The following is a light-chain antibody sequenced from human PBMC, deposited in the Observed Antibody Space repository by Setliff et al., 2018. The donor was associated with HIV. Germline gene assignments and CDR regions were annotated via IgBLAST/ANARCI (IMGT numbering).Light chain of an antibody. J-gene: IGLJ2*01. CDR2: DAT. CDR3: CSYAGTYTVV. Sequence: QSVLAQPRSVSGSPGQSVTISCTGTSSDVGGYMYVSWYQQHPGKAPKLMIYDATKRPSGVPDRFSGSKSGNTASLTISGLQAEDEADYYCCSYAGTYTVVFGGGTKVTVL. CDR1: SSDVGGYMY. V-gene: IGLV2-11*01.